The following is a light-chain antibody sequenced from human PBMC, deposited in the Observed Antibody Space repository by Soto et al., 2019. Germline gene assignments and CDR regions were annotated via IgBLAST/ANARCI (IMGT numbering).Light chain of an antibody. CDR3: QWYSGSQT. V-gene: IGKV3-20*01. CDR1: QSVSSLY. CDR2: AAS. Sequence: EIALTQSPGTLSLSPGERDTLSCRASQSVSSLYLAWYQQKPEQAPRLLIYAASSRATGIPARFSGSGSGTDFTLTISRLEPEDFAVYYCQWYSGSQTFGGGTKVEIK. J-gene: IGKJ4*01.